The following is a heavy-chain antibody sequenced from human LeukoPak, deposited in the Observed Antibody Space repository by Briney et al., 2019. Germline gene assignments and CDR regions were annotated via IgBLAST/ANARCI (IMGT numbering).Heavy chain of an antibody. V-gene: IGHV5-51*01. D-gene: IGHD2-15*01. J-gene: IGHJ5*02. Sequence: GESLKISCKGSGYILTSYWIGWVRQMPGKGLEWMGIIYPGDSETTYSPSFQGQVTISADKSISTAYVQWRSLKASDTAMYYCARQEYCSGGSCYTWFDPWGQGTLVTVSS. CDR2: IYPGDSET. CDR1: GYILTSYW. CDR3: ARQEYCSGGSCYTWFDP.